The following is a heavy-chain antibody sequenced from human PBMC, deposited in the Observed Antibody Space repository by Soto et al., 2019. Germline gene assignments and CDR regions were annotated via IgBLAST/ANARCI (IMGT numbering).Heavy chain of an antibody. Sequence: GGSLRLSCAASGFTISSNYMSWVRQAPGKGLEWVSVIFAGGSTYYADSVKGRFTISRDSSKNTLYLQMNSLRAEDTAVYYCARDRSGVDYWGRGTLVTVSS. D-gene: IGHD2-15*01. CDR3: ARDRSGVDY. CDR2: IFAGGST. CDR1: GFTISSNY. V-gene: IGHV3-66*01. J-gene: IGHJ4*02.